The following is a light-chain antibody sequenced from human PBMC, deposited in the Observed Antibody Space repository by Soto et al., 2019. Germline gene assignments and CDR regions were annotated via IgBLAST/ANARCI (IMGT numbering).Light chain of an antibody. V-gene: IGKV3-20*01. CDR2: GAS. CDR1: QSVASNN. J-gene: IGKJ1*01. CDR3: QQYGSSPRT. Sequence: EIVLTQSPGTLSLSPGERATLSCRASQSVASNNLAWYHQKPGQSPRLLIYGASSRATGIPDRGTGSGSGIDFILNISRLEPEDFSVYYCQQYGSSPRTFGKGTRVEIK.